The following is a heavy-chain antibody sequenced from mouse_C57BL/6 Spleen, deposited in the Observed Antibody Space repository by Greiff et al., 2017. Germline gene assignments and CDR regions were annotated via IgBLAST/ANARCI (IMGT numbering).Heavy chain of an antibody. Sequence: EVKLVESGGGLVKPGGSLKLSCAASGFTFSSYAMSWVRQTPEKRLEWVATISDGGSYTYYPDNVKGRFTISRDNAKNNLYLQMSHLKSEDTAMYYCARDGWFAYWGQGTLVTVPA. J-gene: IGHJ3*01. V-gene: IGHV5-4*01. CDR1: GFTFSSYA. CDR2: ISDGGSYT. CDR3: ARDGWFAY.